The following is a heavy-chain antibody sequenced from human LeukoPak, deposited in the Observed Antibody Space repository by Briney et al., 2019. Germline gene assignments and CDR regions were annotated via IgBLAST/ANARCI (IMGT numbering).Heavy chain of an antibody. D-gene: IGHD3-22*01. J-gene: IGHJ4*02. V-gene: IGHV3-21*01. CDR3: ARSGSSGYYYSPSNY. CDR2: ISSSSSYI. CDR1: GFTFSSYS. Sequence: GGSLRLSCAASGFTFSSYSMTWVRQAPGKGLEWVSSISSSSSYIYYADSVKGRFTISRDNAKNSLYLQMNSLRAEDTAVYYCARSGSSGYYYSPSNYWGQGTLVTVSS.